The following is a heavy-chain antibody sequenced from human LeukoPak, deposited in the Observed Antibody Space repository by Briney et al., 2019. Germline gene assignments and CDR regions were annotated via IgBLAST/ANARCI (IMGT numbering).Heavy chain of an antibody. CDR2: IIPMVGRV. V-gene: IGHV1-69*04. CDR1: AATFSNCG. D-gene: IGHD2-15*01. J-gene: IGHJ3*02. CDR3: ASDLLPSGASHM. Sequence: GASVKVSCKTSAATFSNCGISWVRQAPGQGPEWMGRIIPMVGRVTCTQRFQDRVTITADKATTTAYMELSSLTSDDTAVYYCASDLLPSGASHMWGQGTMVTVSS.